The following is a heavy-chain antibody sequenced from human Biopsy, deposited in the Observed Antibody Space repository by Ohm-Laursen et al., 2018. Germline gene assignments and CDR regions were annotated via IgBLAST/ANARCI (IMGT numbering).Heavy chain of an antibody. Sequence: GTLSCTCAVSGGSISSDYWSWIRQTPGKGLEWIGYFYYSGSTNYNPSLKSRVTISVDTSKNQFSLRLNSVTAADTAVYYCARATNSTGWPYYYFYGMDVWGQGTTVTVSS. CDR1: GGSISSDY. CDR3: ARATNSTGWPYYYFYGMDV. J-gene: IGHJ6*02. V-gene: IGHV4-59*01. CDR2: FYYSGST. D-gene: IGHD2/OR15-2a*01.